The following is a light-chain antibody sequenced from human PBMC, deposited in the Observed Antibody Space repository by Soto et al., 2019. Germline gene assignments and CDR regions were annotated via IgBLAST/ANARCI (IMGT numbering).Light chain of an antibody. Sequence: IVLTQSPGTLSLSPGERVTLSCRASQSVTTRLAWYQHKPGQAPTLLMSGASNRASGVPVRFSGSGSGTGFTLTMTRLEPEDFALYYCQQYGGSPITFGLGTLLAIK. J-gene: IGKJ5*01. CDR3: QQYGGSPIT. CDR2: GAS. V-gene: IGKV3-20*01. CDR1: QSVTTR.